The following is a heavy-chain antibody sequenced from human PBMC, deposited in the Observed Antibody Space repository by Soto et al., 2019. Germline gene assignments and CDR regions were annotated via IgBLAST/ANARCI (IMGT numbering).Heavy chain of an antibody. CDR2: IYYSGST. CDR1: GGSISSSSYY. D-gene: IGHD3-10*01. CDR3: ARRVQYYGMDV. J-gene: IGHJ6*02. V-gene: IGHV4-39*01. Sequence: XETLSLTCTVCGGSISSSSYYWGWIRQPPGKGLEWIGSIYYSGSTYYNPSLESRVTISVDTSKNQFSLKLSSVTAADTAVYYCARRVQYYGMDVWGQRTTVTVSS.